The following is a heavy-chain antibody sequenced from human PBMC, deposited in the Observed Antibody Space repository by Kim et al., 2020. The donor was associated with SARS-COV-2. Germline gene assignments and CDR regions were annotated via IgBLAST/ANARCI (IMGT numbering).Heavy chain of an antibody. Sequence: SVKGRFTISRDNSKNTLYLQMNSLRAEDTAMYYCAKNGDCRSTSCYMSFDCWGQGALVTVSS. V-gene: IGHV3-30*02. D-gene: IGHD2-2*02. CDR3: AKNGDCRSTSCYMSFDC. J-gene: IGHJ4*02.